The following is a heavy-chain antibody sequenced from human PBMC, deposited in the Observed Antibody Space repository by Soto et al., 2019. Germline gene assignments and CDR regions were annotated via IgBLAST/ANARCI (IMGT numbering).Heavy chain of an antibody. CDR1: GGSFIGYY. V-gene: IGHV4-34*01. Sequence: PSETLSLTCAVYGGSFIGYYCSCVRHPPLKGREWIGEINNGGSSNYNPSLKSRGSMSVGTSNNQFPLKLTSVTAADTAVYYCARGRGDGYNQNWYFDLWGRGTLVTVSS. CDR3: ARGRGDGYNQNWYFDL. J-gene: IGHJ2*01. CDR2: INNGGSS. D-gene: IGHD3-10*01.